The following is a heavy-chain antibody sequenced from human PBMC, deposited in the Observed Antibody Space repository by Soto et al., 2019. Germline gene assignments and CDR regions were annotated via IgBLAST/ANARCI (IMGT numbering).Heavy chain of an antibody. Sequence: VNVSWKGSGYSFSDDHIHWRRKAPGQGLEWMGWVSPRSGGTNYAQKFRGRVTITSDTSIGTAYIELTSLTSDDTAVSYGTIKAGGLFPFDPWGQGTLVTVSS. CDR2: VSPRSGGT. V-gene: IGHV1-2*02. J-gene: IGHJ5*02. CDR1: GYSFSDDH. D-gene: IGHD3-10*01. CDR3: TIKAGGLFPFDP.